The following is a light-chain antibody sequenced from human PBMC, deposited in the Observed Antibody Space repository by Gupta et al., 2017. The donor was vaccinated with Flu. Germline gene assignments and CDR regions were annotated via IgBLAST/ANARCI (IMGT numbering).Light chain of an antibody. J-gene: IGLJ1*01. Sequence: QSALTQPASVSGSPGQSITISCTGTSSDVGGYNYVSWYQQSPGTAPKLMIYEVSNRPSGVSNRFSGSKAANTVFPTISGLQAEDEAYYYRNSSTTTSTCVFGTGTKVTVL. V-gene: IGLV2-14*01. CDR2: EVS. CDR3: NSSTTTSTCV. CDR1: SSDVGGYNY.